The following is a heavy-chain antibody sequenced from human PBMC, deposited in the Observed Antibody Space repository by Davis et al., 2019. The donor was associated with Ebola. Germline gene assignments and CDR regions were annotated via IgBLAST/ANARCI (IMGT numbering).Heavy chain of an antibody. J-gene: IGHJ6*02. CDR1: GGTFSSYA. CDR2: IIPIFGTA. V-gene: IGHV1-69*05. D-gene: IGHD6-6*01. CDR3: ARLPALSIAARRNYYYYGMDV. Sequence: SVKVSCKASGGTFSSYAISWVRQAAAQGLEWLGGIIPIFGTANYAQNFPGRVTMTTDTSTSTAYMELRSLRSDDTAVYYCARLPALSIAARRNYYYYGMDVWGQGTTVTVSS.